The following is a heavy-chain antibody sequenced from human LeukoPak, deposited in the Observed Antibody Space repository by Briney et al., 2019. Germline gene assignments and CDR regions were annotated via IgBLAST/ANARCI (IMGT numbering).Heavy chain of an antibody. CDR3: AKEAVRELLKGDAFDI. D-gene: IGHD1-26*01. CDR2: ISGSGGST. CDR1: GFTFSSYA. J-gene: IGHJ3*02. Sequence: GGSLRLSCAASGFTFSSYAVSWVRQAPGKGLEWVSAISGSGGSTYYADSVKGRFTISRDNSKNTLYLQMNSLRAEDTAVYYCAKEAVRELLKGDAFDIWGQGTMVTVSS. V-gene: IGHV3-23*01.